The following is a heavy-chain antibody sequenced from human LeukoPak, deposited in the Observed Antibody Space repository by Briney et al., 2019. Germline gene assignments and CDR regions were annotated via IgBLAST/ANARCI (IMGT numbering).Heavy chain of an antibody. CDR3: AREDSLAYCGGDCYPEYFQH. V-gene: IGHV4-39*07. J-gene: IGHJ1*01. CDR1: GGSISSSSYY. Sequence: SETLSLTCTVSGGSISSSSYYWGWIRQPPGKGLEWIGSIYYSGSTYYNPSLKSRVTISVDTSKNQFSLKLSSVTAADTAVYYCAREDSLAYCGGDCYPEYFQHWGQGTLVTVSS. CDR2: IYYSGST. D-gene: IGHD2-21*02.